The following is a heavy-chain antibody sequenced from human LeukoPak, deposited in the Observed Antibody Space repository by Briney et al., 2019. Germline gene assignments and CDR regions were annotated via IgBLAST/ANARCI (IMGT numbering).Heavy chain of an antibody. CDR3: ARDQGYYFDY. CDR2: ISTYNGNT. V-gene: IGHV1-18*04. Sequence: ASVKVSCKASGYTFSGHYMHWVRQAPGQGLEWMGWISTYNGNTNYAQKFQGRVNMTTDTSTSTAYMELRSLRSDDTAVYYCARDQGYYFDYWGQGTLVTVSS. J-gene: IGHJ4*02. CDR1: GYTFSGHY.